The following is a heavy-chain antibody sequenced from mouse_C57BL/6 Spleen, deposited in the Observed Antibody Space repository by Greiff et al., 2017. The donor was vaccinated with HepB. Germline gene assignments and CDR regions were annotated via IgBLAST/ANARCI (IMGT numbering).Heavy chain of an antibody. V-gene: IGHV5-4*01. J-gene: IGHJ3*01. D-gene: IGHD4-1*01. CDR3: ARDRELGRGWFAY. CDR1: GFTFSSYA. CDR2: ISDGGSYT. Sequence: EVQRVESGGGLVKPGGSLKLSCAASGFTFSSYAMSWVRQTPEKRLEWVATISDGGSYTYYPDNVKGRFTISRDKAKNNLYLQMSHLKSEDTAMYYCARDRELGRGWFAYWGQGTLVTVSA.